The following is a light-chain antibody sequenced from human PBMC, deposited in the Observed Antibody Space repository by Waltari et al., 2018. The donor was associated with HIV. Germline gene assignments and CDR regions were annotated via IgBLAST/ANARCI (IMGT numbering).Light chain of an antibody. V-gene: IGLV2-11*01. J-gene: IGLJ2*01. CDR1: SSDVGSYNY. CDR3: CSYAGTYTFVV. CDR2: DVS. Sequence: QSALTQPRSLSGSPGQSVTISCTGTSSDVGSYNYVYWYQHHPGKAPNLLLYDVSERPSGFPDRFSGSKAGNPASLTISGLQAEDEADYYCCSYAGTYTFVVFGGGTKLTVL.